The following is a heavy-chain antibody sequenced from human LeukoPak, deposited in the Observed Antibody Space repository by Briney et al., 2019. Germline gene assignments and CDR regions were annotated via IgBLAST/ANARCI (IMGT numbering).Heavy chain of an antibody. CDR2: ISAYDGNT. J-gene: IGHJ4*02. V-gene: IGHV1-18*01. CDR3: ARMGLAAAGRGYFDY. CDR1: GYTFTSYG. D-gene: IGHD6-13*01. Sequence: ASVKVSCKASGYTFTSYGISWVRQAPGQGLEWMGWISAYDGNTNYAQKLQGRVTMTTDTSTSTAYMELRSLRSDDTAVYYCARMGLAAAGRGYFDYWGQGTLVTVSS.